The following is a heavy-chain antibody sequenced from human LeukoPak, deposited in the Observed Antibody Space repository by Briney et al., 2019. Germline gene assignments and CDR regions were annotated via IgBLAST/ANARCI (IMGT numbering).Heavy chain of an antibody. V-gene: IGHV3-23*01. CDR2: ISGSGDRT. D-gene: IGHD2-8*02. Sequence: PGGSLRLSCIASGFTFSNYGMSWVRQAPGKGLEWVSIISGSGDRTLHADSVKSRFTVSRDNSKNTVYLKMNSLRAEDTAVYYCAKDLRNIRTLVDLQMIWGQGTLVIVSS. CDR3: AKDLRNIRTLVDLQMI. J-gene: IGHJ3*02. CDR1: GFTFSNYG.